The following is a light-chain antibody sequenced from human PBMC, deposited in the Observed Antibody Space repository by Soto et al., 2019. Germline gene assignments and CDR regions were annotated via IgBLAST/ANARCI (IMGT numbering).Light chain of an antibody. CDR2: GAS. CDR3: QQYNQWPPWT. Sequence: EIVMTQSPATLSVSPGERATLSCRASESVSSNLAWYQQKPGQAPGLIIYGASTRATGIPVRFSGSGSGTEFTLTISSLQSEDFAVYYCQQYNQWPPWTFGQGTKVDI. CDR1: ESVSSN. V-gene: IGKV3-15*01. J-gene: IGKJ1*01.